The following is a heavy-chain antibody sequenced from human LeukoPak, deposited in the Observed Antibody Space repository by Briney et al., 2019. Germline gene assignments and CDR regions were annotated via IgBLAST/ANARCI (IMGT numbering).Heavy chain of an antibody. D-gene: IGHD1-26*01. CDR2: ISYDGRNQ. CDR1: GFSFTTYG. V-gene: IGHV3-30*18. CDR3: VKDRTINGRSSPFDS. Sequence: GTSLRLSCAASGFSFTTYGMHWVRHAPLKGLEWLAAISYDGRNQNYADSVKGRFTIFRDNSQNTLYLQMNSLRAEDTALYYCVKDRTINGRSSPFDSWGQGTLVTVSS. J-gene: IGHJ4*02.